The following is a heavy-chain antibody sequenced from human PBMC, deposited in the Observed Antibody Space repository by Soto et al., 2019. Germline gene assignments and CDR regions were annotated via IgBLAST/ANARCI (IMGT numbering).Heavy chain of an antibody. CDR3: ATSSGGWYLY. CDR1: GYTFSSYD. CDR2: LNPNSGDT. J-gene: IGHJ4*02. D-gene: IGHD6-19*01. Sequence: QVQLVQYGAEVKKPGASVKVSCKASGYTFSSYDINWVRQATGQGLEWMGWLNPNSGDTGYAQKFQGRVTLTRNTSINTANIDLSSLTSDDTAVYYCATSSGGWYLYWGQGTLVTVSS. V-gene: IGHV1-8*01.